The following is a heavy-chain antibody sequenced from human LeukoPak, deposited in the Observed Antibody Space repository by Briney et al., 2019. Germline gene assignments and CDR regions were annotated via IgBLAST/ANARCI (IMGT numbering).Heavy chain of an antibody. D-gene: IGHD3-3*01. CDR1: GYTSTSYY. V-gene: IGHV1-46*01. CDR2: INPSGGST. CDR3: ARESAIFALYGMDV. Sequence: GASVKVSCKASGYTSTSYYMHWVRQATGQWLEWMGIINPSGGSTSYAQKFQGRVTMTRDTSTSTVYMELSSLRSEDTAVYYCARESAIFALYGMDVWGQGTTVTVSS. J-gene: IGHJ6*02.